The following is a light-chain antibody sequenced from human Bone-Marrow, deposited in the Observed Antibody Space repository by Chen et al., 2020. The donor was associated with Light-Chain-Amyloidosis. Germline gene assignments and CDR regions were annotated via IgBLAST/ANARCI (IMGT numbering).Light chain of an antibody. CDR3: AAWDDSLNGVV. Sequence: QSVLTQPPSTSGTPGQRVTISCSGSTSNIGTYTVNWYRQVPGTAPRLLIQSDNQRPSGVPDRFSGSKSGTSASLAISWLQSEDEADYYCAAWDDSLNGVVFGGGTKLTVL. J-gene: IGLJ2*01. V-gene: IGLV1-44*01. CDR1: TSNIGTYT. CDR2: SDN.